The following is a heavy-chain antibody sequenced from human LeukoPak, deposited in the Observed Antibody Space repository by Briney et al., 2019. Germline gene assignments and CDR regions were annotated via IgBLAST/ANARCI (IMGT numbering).Heavy chain of an antibody. D-gene: IGHD6-19*01. Sequence: GGSLRLSCAASGFTFSSYGMHWVRQAPGKGLEWVAMISYEGSSEYYADSVKGRFTISRDTSKNTLYLEMNSLRVEDTAVYHCAKDLIGSGWHNYFDPWGQGTLVTVSS. CDR2: ISYEGSSE. CDR3: AKDLIGSGWHNYFDP. CDR1: GFTFSSYG. V-gene: IGHV3-30*18. J-gene: IGHJ5*02.